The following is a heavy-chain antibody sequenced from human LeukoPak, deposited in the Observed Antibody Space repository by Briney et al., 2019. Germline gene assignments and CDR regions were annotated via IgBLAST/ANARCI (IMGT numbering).Heavy chain of an antibody. CDR1: GFTFSTYG. V-gene: IGHV3-33*01. CDR2: VWYDGSNI. D-gene: IGHD3-3*01. CDR3: ARSDEAAFWSGYYFDY. Sequence: TGGSLRLSCAASGFTFSTYGMHWVRQAPGKGLEWVAVVWYDGSNIHYVDSVKGRFTISRDNSKSTLYLQMNSLTAEDTAVYYCARSDEAAFWSGYYFDYWGQGTLVTVSS. J-gene: IGHJ4*02.